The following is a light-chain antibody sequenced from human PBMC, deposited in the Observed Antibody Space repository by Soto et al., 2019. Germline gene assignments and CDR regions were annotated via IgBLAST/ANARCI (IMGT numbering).Light chain of an antibody. Sequence: VFTQSPATLSLSPGAIAALSCRASQSISTYIAWYRKKTGQAPKLFIYDAYNRAAGIPARFTGGGSGTDFTLTISSLEPEEVPDYSCQQRIKWPITFGQGTRV. CDR1: QSISTY. V-gene: IGKV3-11*01. J-gene: IGKJ5*01. CDR2: DAY. CDR3: QQRIKWPIT.